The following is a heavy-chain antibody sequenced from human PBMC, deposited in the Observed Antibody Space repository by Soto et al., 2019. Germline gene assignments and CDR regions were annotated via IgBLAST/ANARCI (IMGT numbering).Heavy chain of an antibody. CDR1: GYSFTSYW. CDR2: IYPGDSDT. V-gene: IGHV5-51*01. J-gene: IGHJ6*02. Sequence: GESLKISSKGPGYSFTSYWIGWVRQMPGKGLEWMGIIYPGDSDTRYSPSFQGQVTISADKSISTAYLQWSSLKASDTAMYYCARPSALFGELSSAPLWDYYNGMYVWGPRTTVTLSS. D-gene: IGHD3-10*02. CDR3: ARPSALFGELSSAPLWDYYNGMYV.